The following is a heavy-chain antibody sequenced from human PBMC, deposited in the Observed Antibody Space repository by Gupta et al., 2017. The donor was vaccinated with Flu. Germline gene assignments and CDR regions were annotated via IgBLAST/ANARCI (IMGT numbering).Heavy chain of an antibody. D-gene: IGHD3-22*01. CDR3: ARDRATQLYYDTVANDAFDL. CDR2: IRKSSSTT. V-gene: IGHV3-11*01. CDR1: Y. J-gene: IGHJ3*01. Sequence: YGSWVRQAPGKGLEWLSFIRKSSSTTYYADSVKGRFTISRDNVKNSLYLHMNSLRIEDTAVYYCARDRATQLYYDTVANDAFDLWGRGTMVTVSS.